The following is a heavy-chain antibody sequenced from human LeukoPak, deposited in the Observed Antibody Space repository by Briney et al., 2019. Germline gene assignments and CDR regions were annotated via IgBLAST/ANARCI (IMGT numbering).Heavy chain of an antibody. CDR2: VSTSGNTI. Sequence: GGSLRLSCAASGFTFSDYYMSWIRQAPGKGLDWLSYVSTSGNTIYYADSVKGRFTISRDNAKNSLYLQMNNLRAEDTAVYYCARDLNRFDPWGQGTPVTVSS. CDR3: ARDLNRFDP. V-gene: IGHV3-11*04. J-gene: IGHJ5*02. CDR1: GFTFSDYY.